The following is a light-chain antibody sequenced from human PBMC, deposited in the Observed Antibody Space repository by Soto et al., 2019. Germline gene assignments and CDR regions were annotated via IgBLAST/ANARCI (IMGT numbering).Light chain of an antibody. V-gene: IGKV1-9*01. Sequence: DIQLTQSPSFLSASVGDRVTITCRASQGISSYLAWYQQKPGKAPKLLIYTASTLQSGGPSRFSGSRSGTEFTLTISSLQPEDFATYYCQQLNSYRFTFGPGTKVDIK. J-gene: IGKJ3*01. CDR3: QQLNSYRFT. CDR1: QGISSY. CDR2: TAS.